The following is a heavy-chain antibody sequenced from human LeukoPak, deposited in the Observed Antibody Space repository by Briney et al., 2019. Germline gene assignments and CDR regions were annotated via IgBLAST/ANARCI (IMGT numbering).Heavy chain of an antibody. CDR3: ARDGIDY. D-gene: IGHD1-1*01. V-gene: IGHV3-7*04. CDR2: IKPDGSDT. CDR1: GFTFSNYA. Sequence: GGSLRLSCAASGFTFSNYAMGWVRQAPGKGLEWVANIKPDGSDTYYADSVKGRFTISKDDAENSVFLQMNSLRVEDTALYYCARDGIDYWGQGTLVTVSS. J-gene: IGHJ4*02.